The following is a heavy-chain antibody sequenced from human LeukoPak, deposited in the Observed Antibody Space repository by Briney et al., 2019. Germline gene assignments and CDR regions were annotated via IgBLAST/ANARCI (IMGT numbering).Heavy chain of an antibody. CDR1: GFTFSSYA. CDR3: AKRWWELPDAFDI. CDR2: ISGSGGST. Sequence: AGSLRLSCAASGFTFSSYAMSWVRQAPGKGLEWVSAISGSGGSTYYADSVKGRFTISRDNSKNTLYLQMNSLRAEDTAVYYCAKRWWELPDAFDIWGQGTMVTVSS. V-gene: IGHV3-23*01. J-gene: IGHJ3*02. D-gene: IGHD2-15*01.